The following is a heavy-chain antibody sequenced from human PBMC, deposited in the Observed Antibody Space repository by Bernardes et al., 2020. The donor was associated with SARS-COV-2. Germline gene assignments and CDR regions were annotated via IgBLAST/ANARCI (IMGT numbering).Heavy chain of an antibody. CDR2: ISAYNGNT. V-gene: IGHV1-18*01. CDR3: ARTKKPTIFGVVHGYDAFDI. D-gene: IGHD3-3*01. J-gene: IGHJ3*02. Sequence: ASVKVSCKASGYTFTSYGISWVRQAPGQGLEWMGWISAYNGNTNYAQKLQGRVTMTTDTSTSTAYMELRSLRSDDTAVYYCARTKKPTIFGVVHGYDAFDIWGQGTMVTVSS. CDR1: GYTFTSYG.